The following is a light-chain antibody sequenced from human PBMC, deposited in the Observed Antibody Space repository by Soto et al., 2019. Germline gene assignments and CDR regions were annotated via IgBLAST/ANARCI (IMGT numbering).Light chain of an antibody. CDR2: LGY. J-gene: IGKJ4*01. CDR3: MQSLHTPLT. V-gene: IGKV2-28*01. Sequence: IVLTQSPLSLPVTPGEPASISCRSSQSLLYSNGNNQLDWYLQKTGQSPQLLIYLGYNRASGVPERISGSGSGTDFTLKNSRVEAEDVGVYYCMQSLHTPLTFGGGTKVEIK. CDR1: QSLLYSNGNNQ.